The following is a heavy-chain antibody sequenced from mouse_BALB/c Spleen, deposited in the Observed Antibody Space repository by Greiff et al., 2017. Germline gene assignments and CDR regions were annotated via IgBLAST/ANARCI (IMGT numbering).Heavy chain of an antibody. CDR3: ARELGDYFDY. CDR2: INSNGGST. D-gene: IGHD3-3*01. Sequence: EVKLMESGGGLVQPGGSLKLSCAASGFTFSSYGMSWVRQTPDKRLELVATINSNGGSTYYPDSVKGRFTISRDNAKNTLYLQMSSLKSEDTAMYYCARELGDYFDYWGQGTTLTVSS. J-gene: IGHJ2*01. V-gene: IGHV5-6-3*01. CDR1: GFTFSSYG.